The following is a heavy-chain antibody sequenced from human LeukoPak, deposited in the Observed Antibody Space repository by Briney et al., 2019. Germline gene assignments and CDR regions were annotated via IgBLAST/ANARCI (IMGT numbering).Heavy chain of an antibody. CDR1: GYTFSNYG. CDR3: ARGDNIVVVTGWFDP. Sequence: GASVKVSCKASGYTFSNYGITWVRQAPGQGLEWMGWISAYNGNTNYAQKLQGRVTMTTDTSTSTAYMELRSLRSDDTAVYYCARGDNIVVVTGWFDPWGQGTLVTVSS. D-gene: IGHD2-21*02. J-gene: IGHJ5*02. V-gene: IGHV1-18*01. CDR2: ISAYNGNT.